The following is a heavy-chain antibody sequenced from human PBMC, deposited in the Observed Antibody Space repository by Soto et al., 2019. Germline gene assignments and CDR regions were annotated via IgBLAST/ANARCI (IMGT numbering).Heavy chain of an antibody. Sequence: QVQLLESGGGVVQSGRSLGLSCAASGFIFSSYGMNWVRQAPGKGLEWVAVISYDGSNTYYAESVEGRFTISRDNSKNTLDLQINSLRPEDTDVYYCAKGGSVSYRHAFDIWGQGTVVTVSS. CDR1: GFIFSSYG. CDR2: ISYDGSNT. D-gene: IGHD3-16*02. J-gene: IGHJ3*02. V-gene: IGHV3-30*18. CDR3: AKGGSVSYRHAFDI.